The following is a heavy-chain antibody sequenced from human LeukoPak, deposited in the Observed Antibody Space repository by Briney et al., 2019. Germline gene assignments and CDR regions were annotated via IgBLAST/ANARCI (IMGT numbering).Heavy chain of an antibody. CDR3: ARDQIGSW. Sequence: PGGSLRLSCEASGFTFSDYYLSWIRQAPGKGLEWISYISGSSSHINYADSVKGRFTISRDNAKKSVYLQMDSLRAEDTAVYYCARDQIGSWWGQRTLVIVSS. D-gene: IGHD6-13*01. J-gene: IGHJ4*02. CDR2: ISGSSSHI. CDR1: GFTFSDYY. V-gene: IGHV3-11*06.